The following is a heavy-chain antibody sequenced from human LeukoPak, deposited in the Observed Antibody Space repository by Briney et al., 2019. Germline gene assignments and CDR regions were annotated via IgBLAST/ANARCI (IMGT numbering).Heavy chain of an antibody. CDR1: GFTFNTYA. CDR3: AKSIKTFEF. Sequence: GGSLRLSCAASGFTFNTYAMSWVRRTPGKGLEWVSSITSDGGSTYYADSVKGRFTISRDNSKNMLSLQMNSLKAEDTAIYYCAKSIKTFEFGGQGILVTVSS. V-gene: IGHV3-23*01. CDR2: ITSDGGST. J-gene: IGHJ4*02.